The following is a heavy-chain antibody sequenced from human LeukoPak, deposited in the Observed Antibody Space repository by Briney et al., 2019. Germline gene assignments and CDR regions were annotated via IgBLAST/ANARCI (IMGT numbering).Heavy chain of an antibody. J-gene: IGHJ4*02. CDR3: ARDSRPYYYGSGSYYFDY. Sequence: SETLSLTCTVSGGSISSYYWSWIRQPPGKGLEWIGYIYYSGSTNYNPSLKSRVTISVDTSKNQSSLKLSSVTAADTAVYYCARDSRPYYYGSGSYYFDYWGQGTLVTVSS. D-gene: IGHD3-10*01. V-gene: IGHV4-59*01. CDR2: IYYSGST. CDR1: GGSISSYY.